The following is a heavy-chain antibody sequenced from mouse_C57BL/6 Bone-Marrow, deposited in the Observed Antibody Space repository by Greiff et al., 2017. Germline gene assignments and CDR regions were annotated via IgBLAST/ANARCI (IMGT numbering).Heavy chain of an antibody. CDR3: ARSSITPVDFDY. J-gene: IGHJ2*01. D-gene: IGHD1-1*01. V-gene: IGHV1-82*01. CDR2: IYPGDGDT. Sequence: QVQLKESGPELVKPGASVKISCKASGYAFSSSWMNWVKQRPGKGLEWIGRIYPGDGDTNYNAKFKGKATLTADKSSSPAYMQLSSLTSEDSAVYFCARSSITPVDFDYWGPGTTRTVS. CDR1: GYAFSSSW.